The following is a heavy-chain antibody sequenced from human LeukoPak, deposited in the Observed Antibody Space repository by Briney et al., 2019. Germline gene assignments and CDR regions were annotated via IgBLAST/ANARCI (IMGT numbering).Heavy chain of an antibody. CDR3: ARPESCSGGSCSSGYRYNWFDP. V-gene: IGHV5-51*01. D-gene: IGHD2-15*01. Sequence: GESLKISCKGSGYSFTSYWIGWVRQMPGKGLEWMGIIYPGDSDTRYSPSFQGQVTISADKSISTAYLQWSSLKASDTAMYYCARPESCSGGSCSSGYRYNWFDPWGQGTLVTVSS. CDR2: IYPGDSDT. J-gene: IGHJ5*02. CDR1: GYSFTSYW.